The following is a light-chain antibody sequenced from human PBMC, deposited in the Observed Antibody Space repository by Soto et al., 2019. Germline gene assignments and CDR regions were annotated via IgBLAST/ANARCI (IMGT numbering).Light chain of an antibody. CDR3: EYYHGYCWT. CDR1: QTISSW. CDR2: ETS. V-gene: IGKV1-5*03. J-gene: IGKJ1*01. Sequence: DIQLTQSPSTLSASVGDRVTITCRASQTISSWLDWYQQKPGKAPNLLIYETSNLESGFPSRCSVSGSGTEFTLTISSLQPADFATYYCEYYHGYCWTFGQGTKVEIK.